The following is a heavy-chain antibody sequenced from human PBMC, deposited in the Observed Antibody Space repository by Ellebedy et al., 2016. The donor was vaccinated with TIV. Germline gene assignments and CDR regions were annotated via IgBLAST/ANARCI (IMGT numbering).Heavy chain of an antibody. V-gene: IGHV2-70*11. CDR2: IDWDDDK. D-gene: IGHD2-2*01. CDR1: GFSLSTSGMC. J-gene: IGHJ4*02. CDR3: ARMLGHTTSWSGGFDF. Sequence: SGPTLVKPTQTLTLTCTFSGFSLSTSGMCVGWIRQPPGKALEWLARIDWDDDKYYNTSLKTRLTISKDTSKNQVVLTMTNMDPGDTATYYCARMLGHTTSWSGGFDFWGQGTLVTVSS.